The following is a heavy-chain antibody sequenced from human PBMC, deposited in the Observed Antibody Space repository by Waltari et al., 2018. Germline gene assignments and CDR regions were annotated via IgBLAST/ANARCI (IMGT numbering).Heavy chain of an antibody. D-gene: IGHD6-6*01. J-gene: IGHJ4*02. Sequence: EVQLVESGGGLVQPGGSLRLSCAASGFTVSSNYMSWFRQAPGKGLEWVSVIYSCGSTYYADSVKGRFTISRDNSKNTLYLQMNSLRAEDTAVYYCAKRGYSSSDFVDYWGQGTLVTVSS. V-gene: IGHV3-66*02. CDR1: GFTVSSNY. CDR2: IYSCGST. CDR3: AKRGYSSSDFVDY.